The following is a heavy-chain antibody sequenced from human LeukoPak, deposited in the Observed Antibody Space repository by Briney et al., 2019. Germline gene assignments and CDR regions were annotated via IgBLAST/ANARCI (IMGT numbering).Heavy chain of an antibody. J-gene: IGHJ4*02. Sequence: SETLSLTCTVSGGSISSYYWSWIRQPPGKGLEWIGYIYYSGSTYYNPSLKSRVTISVDTSKNQFSLKLSSVTAADTAVYYCARGRLLYSSGWPFDYWGQGTLVTVSS. CDR3: ARGRLLYSSGWPFDY. CDR2: IYYSGST. D-gene: IGHD6-19*01. V-gene: IGHV4-59*01. CDR1: GGSISSYY.